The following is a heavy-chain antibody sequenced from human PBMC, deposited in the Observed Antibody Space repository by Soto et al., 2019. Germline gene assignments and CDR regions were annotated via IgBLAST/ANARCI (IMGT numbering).Heavy chain of an antibody. CDR2: IYYSGST. J-gene: IGHJ6*02. CDR1: GGSISSSSYY. CDR3: ARPGITMVRGVMSSDYYYYGMDV. Sequence: SETLSLTCTVSGGSISSSSYYWDWIRQPPGKGLEWIGSIYYSGSTYYNPSLKSRVTISVDTSKNQFSLKLSPVTAADTAVYYCARPGITMVRGVMSSDYYYYGMDVWGQGTTVTVSS. D-gene: IGHD3-10*01. V-gene: IGHV4-39*01.